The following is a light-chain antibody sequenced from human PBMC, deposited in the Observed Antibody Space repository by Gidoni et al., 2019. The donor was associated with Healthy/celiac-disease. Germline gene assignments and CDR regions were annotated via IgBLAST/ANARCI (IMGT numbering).Light chain of an antibody. CDR3: QQYGSSET. V-gene: IGKV3-20*01. Sequence: DIVLTHPPATLSLSPGERATLSCRASQSVSSSYLAWYQQEPGQAPRLLIYGASSRATGIPDRFSGSGSGTDFTFTISRLEPEDFAVYYCQQYGSSETFGQGTKVEIK. J-gene: IGKJ1*01. CDR1: QSVSSSY. CDR2: GAS.